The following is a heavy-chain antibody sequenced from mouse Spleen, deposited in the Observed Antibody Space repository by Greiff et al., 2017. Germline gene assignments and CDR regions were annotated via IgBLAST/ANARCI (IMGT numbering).Heavy chain of an antibody. Sequence: EVKLVESGGGLVKPGGSLKLSCAASGFTFSDYYMYWVRQTPEKRLEWVATISDGGSYTYYPDSVKGRFTISRDNAKNNLYLQMSSLKSEDTAMYYCARAYYDYDGGYYFDYWGQGTTLTVSS. D-gene: IGHD2-4*01. V-gene: IGHV5-4*02. CDR3: ARAYYDYDGGYYFDY. CDR2: ISDGGSYT. CDR1: GFTFSDYY. J-gene: IGHJ2*01.